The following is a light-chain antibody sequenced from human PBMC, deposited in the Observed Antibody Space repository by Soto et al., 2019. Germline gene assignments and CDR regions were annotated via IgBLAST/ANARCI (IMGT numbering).Light chain of an antibody. CDR1: SSNIGAGYD. CDR3: QSYDSRLSGSEVG. Sequence: QSVLTQPPSVSGAPGQRVTISCTGSSSNIGAGYDVHWYQQLPGTAPKLLIYGNSNRPSGVPDRFSGSKSGTSASLAITGLKAEDEDDYYCQSYDSRLSGSEVGFGGGNKLTVL. V-gene: IGLV1-40*01. CDR2: GNS. J-gene: IGLJ2*01.